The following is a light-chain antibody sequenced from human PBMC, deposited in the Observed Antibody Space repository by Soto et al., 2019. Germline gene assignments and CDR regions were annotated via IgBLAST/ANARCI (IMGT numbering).Light chain of an antibody. CDR3: QDYSGSQT. J-gene: IGKJ4*01. Sequence: EIVLTQSPGTLSLSPGERATLSCRASQSVNSLYLAWYQQKPGQAPRLLIYGASSRATGIPDRFSGSGSGTDVTLTISRLEPEDVAVYYCQDYSGSQTFGGGTKVEIK. CDR2: GAS. CDR1: QSVNSLY. V-gene: IGKV3-20*01.